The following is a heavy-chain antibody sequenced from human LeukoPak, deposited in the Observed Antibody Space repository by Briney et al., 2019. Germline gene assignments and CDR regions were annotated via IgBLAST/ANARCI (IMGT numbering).Heavy chain of an antibody. D-gene: IGHD3-16*01. CDR1: GFTFSSYG. CDR2: IRYDGSNK. J-gene: IGHJ4*02. V-gene: IGHV3-30*02. Sequence: TGGSLRLSSAASGFTFSSYGMHGVRQAPGKGLERVAFIRYDGSNKYYADSVKGRFTISRDNSKNTLYLQMNSLRAEDTAVYYCAKDLHLRSGGGVPLGYWGQGTLVTVSS. CDR3: AKDLHLRSGGGVPLGY.